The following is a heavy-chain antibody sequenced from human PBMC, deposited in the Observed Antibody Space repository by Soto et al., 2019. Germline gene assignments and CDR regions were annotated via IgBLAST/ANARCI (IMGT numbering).Heavy chain of an antibody. Sequence: PGESVKISCRCSGYTFSNFWIAWVRHLPGKGLEWMGIIYPGDHETRYSPSFHGKVTISADKSINTAYLQWSSLEASDSAFYYCARSPRSSPYFDYWGQGALVTVSS. V-gene: IGHV5-51*01. CDR3: ARSPRSSPYFDY. CDR1: GYTFSNFW. CDR2: IYPGDHET. J-gene: IGHJ4*02. D-gene: IGHD6-13*01.